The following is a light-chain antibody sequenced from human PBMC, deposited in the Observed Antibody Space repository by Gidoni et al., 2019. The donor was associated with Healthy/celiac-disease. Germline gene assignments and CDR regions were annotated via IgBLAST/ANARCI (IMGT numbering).Light chain of an antibody. CDR2: AAS. Sequence: DIQMPQSPSSLSASVGDRVTITCRASQSISSYLNWYQQKPGKATKLLIYAASSLQSGVPSRFSGSGSGTDFTLTISSLQPEDFATYYYQQSYSTPLTFGGGTKVEIK. CDR1: QSISSY. J-gene: IGKJ4*01. CDR3: QQSYSTPLT. V-gene: IGKV1-39*01.